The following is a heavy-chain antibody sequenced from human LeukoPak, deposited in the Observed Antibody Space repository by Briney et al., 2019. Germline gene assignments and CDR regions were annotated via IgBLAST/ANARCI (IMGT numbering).Heavy chain of an antibody. J-gene: IGHJ4*02. Sequence: GRSLRLSCAASGFTFSSYGMHWVRQAPGKGLEWVAVIWYDGSNKYYADSVKGRFTISRDNSKNTLYLQMNSLRAEDTAVYYCAKDLMLTPIISIAARGGLVDYWGQGTLVTVSS. CDR1: GFTFSSYG. V-gene: IGHV3-33*06. D-gene: IGHD6-6*01. CDR2: IWYDGSNK. CDR3: AKDLMLTPIISIAARGGLVDY.